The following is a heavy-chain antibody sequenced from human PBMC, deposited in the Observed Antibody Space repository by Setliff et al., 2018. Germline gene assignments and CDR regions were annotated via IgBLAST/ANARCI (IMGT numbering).Heavy chain of an antibody. D-gene: IGHD2-21*01. CDR1: GFTFSYYA. CDR2: MSFDGKNN. V-gene: IGHV3-30*03. Sequence: PGGSLRLSCAASGFTFSYYAMHWVRQAPGKGLEWVAVMSFDGKNNYYADSVKGRFTISRDNSKNTVFLEMNSLRVDDTATYYCAREGLTGPVVISVAYYFDSWGQGTVVTVSS. CDR3: AREGLTGPVVISVAYYFDS. J-gene: IGHJ4*02.